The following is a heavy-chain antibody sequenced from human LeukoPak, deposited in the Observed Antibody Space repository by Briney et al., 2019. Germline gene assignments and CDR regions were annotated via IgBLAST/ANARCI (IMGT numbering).Heavy chain of an antibody. V-gene: IGHV4-30-4*02. D-gene: IGHD3-10*01. CDR2: IYYSGST. CDR3: ARDKYGSGSSGY. CDR1: GGSISSGDYY. Sequence: SETLSLTCTVSGGSISSGDYYWSWVRQPPGKGLEWIGYIYYSGSTYYNPSLKSRVTISVDTSKNQFSLKLSSVTAADTAVYYCARDKYGSGSSGYWGQGTLVTVSS. J-gene: IGHJ4*02.